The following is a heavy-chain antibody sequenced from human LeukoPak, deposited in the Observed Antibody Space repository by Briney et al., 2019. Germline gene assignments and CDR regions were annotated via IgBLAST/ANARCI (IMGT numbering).Heavy chain of an antibody. CDR2: IYSGGDK. J-gene: IGHJ4*02. CDR3: ARDRRHCSGDSCYSGVDY. Sequence: PGGSLRLSCAVSGFTVSSNYMTWVRQAPGKGLEWVSVIYSGGDKYYADSVKGRFTISRDNSKNTLYLQMNSLRAEDTAVYYCARDRRHCSGDSCYSGVDYWGQGTLVTVSS. CDR1: GFTVSSNY. D-gene: IGHD2-15*01. V-gene: IGHV3-53*01.